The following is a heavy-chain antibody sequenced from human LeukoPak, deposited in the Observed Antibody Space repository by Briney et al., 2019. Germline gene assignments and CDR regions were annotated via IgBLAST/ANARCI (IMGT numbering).Heavy chain of an antibody. J-gene: IGHJ6*02. D-gene: IGHD6-13*01. V-gene: IGHV3-33*03. CDR1: GFTFSSYG. Sequence: GGSLRLSCAASGFTFSSYGMHWVRQAPGKGLEWVAVIWYDGSNKYYADSVKGRFTISRDNAKNTLYLQMNSLRAEDTAVYYCATQPQAAAVDGMDVWGQGTTVTVSS. CDR2: IWYDGSNK. CDR3: ATQPQAAAVDGMDV.